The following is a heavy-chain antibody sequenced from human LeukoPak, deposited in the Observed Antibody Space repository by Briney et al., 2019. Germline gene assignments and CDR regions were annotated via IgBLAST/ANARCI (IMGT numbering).Heavy chain of an antibody. V-gene: IGHV5-51*01. D-gene: IGHD6-19*01. CDR3: ARPGSGWYGGFDI. Sequence: GESLKISCKGSGYTFTSYWIAWVRQMPGKGLEWMGIIYPGDSDNRNSPSFQGQVTISVDRSISTAYLQWSSLKASDTAMYYCARPGSGWYGGFDIWGQGTMVTVSS. J-gene: IGHJ3*02. CDR1: GYTFTSYW. CDR2: IYPGDSDN.